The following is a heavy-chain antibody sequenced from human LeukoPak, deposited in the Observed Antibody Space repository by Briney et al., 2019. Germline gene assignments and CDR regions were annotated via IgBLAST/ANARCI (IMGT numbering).Heavy chain of an antibody. CDR3: ARDMAVAGVGLDP. V-gene: IGHV3-74*01. D-gene: IGHD6-19*01. J-gene: IGHJ5*02. Sequence: GGSLRLSCAASGFTFSSYWMHWVRQVPGKGLVWVSRINSDGRSTSYADSVKGRFTISRDNAKNTLHLQMNSLRAEDTAVYYCARDMAVAGVGLDPWGQGTLVTVSS. CDR1: GFTFSSYW. CDR2: INSDGRST.